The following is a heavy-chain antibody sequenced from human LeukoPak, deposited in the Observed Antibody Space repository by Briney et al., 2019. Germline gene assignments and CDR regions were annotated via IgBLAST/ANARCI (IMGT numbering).Heavy chain of an antibody. CDR1: GGSISSYY. J-gene: IGHJ4*02. Sequence: PSETLSLTCSVSGGSISSYYWSWIRQPPGKGLEWIGYIYSSGSTNYNPSLKSRVTISVDTSKSQFSLKLSSVTAADTAVYYCARSIAAAGSSYYFEYWGQGTLVTVSS. CDR3: ARSIAAAGSSYYFEY. V-gene: IGHV4-59*01. D-gene: IGHD6-13*01. CDR2: IYSSGST.